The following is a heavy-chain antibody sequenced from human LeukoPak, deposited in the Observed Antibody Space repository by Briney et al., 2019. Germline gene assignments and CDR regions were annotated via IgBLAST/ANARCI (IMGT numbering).Heavy chain of an antibody. D-gene: IGHD6-19*01. V-gene: IGHV3-23*01. CDR2: ISGSGAAT. J-gene: IGHJ1*01. CDR3: ATDLSSGWYPNYLEL. CDR1: GFTFINNA. Sequence: PGGSLRLSSAAAGFTFINNAFNLVLQAPGKGLEWVSAISGSGAATFNADSVKGRFTISRDNSKNTLYLQMNSLRAEDAAVYYCATDLSSGWYPNYLELWGRGTLVTVSS.